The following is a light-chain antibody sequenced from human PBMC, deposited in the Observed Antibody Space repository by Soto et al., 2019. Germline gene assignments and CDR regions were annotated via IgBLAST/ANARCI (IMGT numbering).Light chain of an antibody. CDR1: SSDVGGYNY. V-gene: IGLV2-14*01. J-gene: IGLJ1*01. Sequence: QSALTQPASVSGSPGQSITISCTGTSSDVGGYNYVSWYQQHPGKAPKLMIYDVSNRPSGFSNRFSGSKSGNTASLTISGLQAEDEADYYCSSYISSSTYVFGTGTKLTVL. CDR2: DVS. CDR3: SSYISSSTYV.